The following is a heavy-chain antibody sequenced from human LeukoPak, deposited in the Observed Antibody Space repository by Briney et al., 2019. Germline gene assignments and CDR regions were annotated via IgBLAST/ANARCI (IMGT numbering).Heavy chain of an antibody. J-gene: IGHJ4*02. CDR1: GGTISSSSYY. D-gene: IGHD6-19*01. V-gene: IGHV4-39*07. Sequence: SETLSLTCTVSGGTISSSSYYWGWIRQPPGKGLEWIGSIYYSGSTYYNPSLKSRVTISVDTSKNQFSLKLSSVTAADTAVYYCARDPSGWYGGIYWGQGTLVTVSS. CDR3: ARDPSGWYGGIY. CDR2: IYYSGST.